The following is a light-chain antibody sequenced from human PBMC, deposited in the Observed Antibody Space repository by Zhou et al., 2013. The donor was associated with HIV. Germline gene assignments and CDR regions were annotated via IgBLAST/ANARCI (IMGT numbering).Light chain of an antibody. V-gene: IGKV1-39*01. CDR3: QQSDSPPRN. J-gene: IGKJ2*02. CDR2: KAS. Sequence: DIQMTQSPSSLSASVGDRVTITCQASQDISNYLNWYQQKPGKAPKLLIYKASSLESGVPSRFSGSGSGTEFTLTISSLQPDDFATYYCQQSDSPPRNFGQGTRLEIK. CDR1: QDISNY.